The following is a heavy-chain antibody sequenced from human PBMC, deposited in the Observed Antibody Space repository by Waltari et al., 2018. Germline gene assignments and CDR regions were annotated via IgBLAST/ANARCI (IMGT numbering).Heavy chain of an antibody. J-gene: IGHJ4*02. CDR3: AKERTWSPSGAEL. CDR2: IWYEESKT. D-gene: IGHD6-19*01. CDR1: GLRFISYG. Sequence: QGQLVESGGGVGQPGTSLRLSCAASGLRFISYGFHWVRQAPGKGLEWVTVIWYEESKTYYADTWKGGFSISRDNSENAGYLEMKSLTVDDTAFYYCAKERTWSPSGAELWGQGTLVSVTS. V-gene: IGHV3-33*06.